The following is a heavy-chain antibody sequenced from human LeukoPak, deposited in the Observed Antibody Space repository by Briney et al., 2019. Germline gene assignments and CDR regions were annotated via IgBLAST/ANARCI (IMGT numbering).Heavy chain of an antibody. D-gene: IGHD6-19*01. V-gene: IGHV3-30-3*01. CDR3: ARESGNGYSSGWYPYYYYGMDV. J-gene: IGHJ6*02. Sequence: PGKSLRLSCAASGFTFSGYPIHWVRQAPGKGLEWVAVISYDGSNKYYADSVKGRFTISRDNSKNTLYLQMNSLRAEDTAVYYCARESGNGYSSGWYPYYYYGMDVWGQGTTVTVSS. CDR1: GFTFSGYP. CDR2: ISYDGSNK.